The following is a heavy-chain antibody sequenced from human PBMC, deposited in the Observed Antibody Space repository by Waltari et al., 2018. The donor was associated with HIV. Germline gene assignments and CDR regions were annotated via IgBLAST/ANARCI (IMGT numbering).Heavy chain of an antibody. Sequence: EVQLVESGGGLVQPGRSLRLSCAVSGFTFDDYAMHWVRQAPGKGLEWGSGISGNSGRRGYADSVKGRFTISRDNAKNSLYLQMNSLRAEDTALYYCAKDKRRYCSSTSCYYYFDYWGQGTLVTVSS. D-gene: IGHD2-2*01. CDR1: GFTFDDYA. CDR2: ISGNSGRR. J-gene: IGHJ4*02. V-gene: IGHV3-9*01. CDR3: AKDKRRYCSSTSCYYYFDY.